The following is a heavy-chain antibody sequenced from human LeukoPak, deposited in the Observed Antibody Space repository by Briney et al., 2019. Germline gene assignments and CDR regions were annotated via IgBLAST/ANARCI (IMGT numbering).Heavy chain of an antibody. D-gene: IGHD2-15*01. V-gene: IGHV3-53*05. CDR1: GFTVSNCY. CDR3: AKDRLHAIDY. J-gene: IGHJ4*02. Sequence: PGGSLRLSCAASGFTVSNCYMSWVRQAPGKGLEWVSIIYGGGTTYYADSVKGRFTISRDSSKNTLYLQMNSLRAEDTAVYYCAKDRLHAIDYWSQGTLVTVSS. CDR2: IYGGGTT.